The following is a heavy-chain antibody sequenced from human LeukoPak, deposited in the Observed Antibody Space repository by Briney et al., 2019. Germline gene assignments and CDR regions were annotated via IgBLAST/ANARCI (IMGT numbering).Heavy chain of an antibody. CDR3: ARSPTYDFWSGYYYFDP. J-gene: IGHJ5*02. D-gene: IGHD3-3*01. Sequence: MPSETLSLTCTVSGGSISSYYWSWIRQPPGKGLEWIGYIYYSGSTNYNPSLKSRVTISVDTSKNQFSLKLSSVTAADTAVYYCARSPTYDFWSGYYYFDPWGQGTLVTVSS. CDR1: GGSISSYY. V-gene: IGHV4-59*01. CDR2: IYYSGST.